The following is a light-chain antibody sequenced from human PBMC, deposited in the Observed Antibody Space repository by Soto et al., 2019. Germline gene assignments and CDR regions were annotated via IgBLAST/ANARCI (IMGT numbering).Light chain of an antibody. V-gene: IGLV2-8*01. CDR1: SSDVGGYNY. CDR3: SSYAGSNNLVV. CDR2: EVS. Sequence: QSALTQPPSASGSPGQSVTISCTGTSSDVGGYNYVSWYQQHPGKAPKLMIYEVSKRPSGVPDRFSGSKSGNTASLTVSGLQAEDGADYYCSSYAGSNNLVVFGGGTKLTVL. J-gene: IGLJ2*01.